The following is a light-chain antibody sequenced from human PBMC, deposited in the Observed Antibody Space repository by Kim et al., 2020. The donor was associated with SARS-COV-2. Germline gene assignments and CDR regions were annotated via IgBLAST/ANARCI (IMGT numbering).Light chain of an antibody. V-gene: IGKV1D-16*01. CDR2: GAS. J-gene: IGKJ4*01. CDR3: QQYNAYPVT. CDR1: QDISRW. Sequence: ASVGDRVTITCRASQDISRWLAWYQQKPEKAPKPLIDGASSLHSGVPSRFSGSGSGTDFILTISSLQPEDFATYYCQQYNAYPVTFGGGTKVEIK.